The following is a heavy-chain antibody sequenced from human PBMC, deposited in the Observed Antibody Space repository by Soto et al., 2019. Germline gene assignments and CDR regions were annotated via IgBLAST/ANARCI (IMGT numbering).Heavy chain of an antibody. CDR3: ARGEYDFWGGYYIGGTGGYYYMDV. D-gene: IGHD3-3*01. J-gene: IGHJ6*03. Sequence: QVQLVESGGGVVQPGRSLRLSCAASGFTFSSYGMHWVRQAPGKGLEWVAVIWDDGSNKYYADSVKGRFTISRDNSKNRLYVQMNSRRAGDTAVYYCARGEYDFWGGYYIGGTGGYYYMDVWGKGTTVTVSS. CDR1: GFTFSSYG. CDR2: IWDDGSNK. V-gene: IGHV3-33*01.